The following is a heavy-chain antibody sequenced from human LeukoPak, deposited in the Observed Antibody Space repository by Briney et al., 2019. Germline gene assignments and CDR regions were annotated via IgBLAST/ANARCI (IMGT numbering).Heavy chain of an antibody. V-gene: IGHV3-7*01. Sequence: PGGSLRLSCAASGFTLSSYWMSWVRQAPGKGLEWVANIKQDGSEKYYVDSVKGRFTISRDNAKNSLYLQMNSLRAEDTAVYYCLTIVETDLDAFDIWGQGTKVTVSS. CDR2: IKQDGSEK. D-gene: IGHD2-21*01. J-gene: IGHJ3*02. CDR1: GFTLSSYW. CDR3: LTIVETDLDAFDI.